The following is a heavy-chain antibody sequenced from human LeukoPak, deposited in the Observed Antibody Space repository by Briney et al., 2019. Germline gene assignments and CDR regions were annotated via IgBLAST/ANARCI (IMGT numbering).Heavy chain of an antibody. V-gene: IGHV4-30-4*01. CDR3: ARPYYYDSRIDP. J-gene: IGHJ5*02. Sequence: PSQTLSLTCTVSGGSISSGDYYWSWIRQPPGKGLEWIAYMYYSGSTYYDPSLKSRVTMSADTSKNQLSLKLSSVTAADTAVYYCARPYYYDSRIDPWGQGILVTVSS. CDR1: GGSISSGDYY. CDR2: MYYSGST. D-gene: IGHD3-22*01.